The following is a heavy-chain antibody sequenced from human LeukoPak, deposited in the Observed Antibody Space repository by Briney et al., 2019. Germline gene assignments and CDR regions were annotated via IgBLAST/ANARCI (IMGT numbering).Heavy chain of an antibody. Sequence: AGGSLRLSCEASGFTFGTYGMTWVRQAPGKALEWVSGITGSSTWTYYADSVRGRFTISRDNSKNTLHLQMNNLTADDTAIYYCARELVSLGTGYFDLWGRGTLVTVSP. J-gene: IGHJ2*01. CDR1: GFTFGTYG. CDR2: ITGSSTWT. CDR3: ARELVSLGTGYFDL. V-gene: IGHV3-23*01. D-gene: IGHD7-27*01.